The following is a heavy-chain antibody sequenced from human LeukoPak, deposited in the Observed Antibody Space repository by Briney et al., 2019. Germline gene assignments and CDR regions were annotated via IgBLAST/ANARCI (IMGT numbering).Heavy chain of an antibody. D-gene: IGHD6-19*01. CDR1: GYTFTSCD. V-gene: IGHV1-8*01. CDR3: TRGSSGRRDN. Sequence: WASVKVSCKASGYTFTSCDINWVRQATGQGLEWMGWMNPNSGNTGYGQSFQGRITMTRDISIGTAYMELSNLTSEDTAIYYCTRGSSGRRDNWGQGTPVTVSA. CDR2: MNPNSGNT. J-gene: IGHJ4*02.